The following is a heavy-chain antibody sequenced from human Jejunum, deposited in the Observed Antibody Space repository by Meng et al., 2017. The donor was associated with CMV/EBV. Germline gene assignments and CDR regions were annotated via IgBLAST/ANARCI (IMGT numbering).Heavy chain of an antibody. Sequence: SVRSYGRRWGRQAPGKGMEWVATIKSDGSEEQYVDSVRGRFTISRDNAKNSLHLQIDSLRAEDTAVYHCARDCSTSCPFQPRGDYWGQGTLVTVSS. CDR2: IKSDGSEE. CDR1: SVRSYG. CDR3: ARDCSTSCPFQPRGDY. D-gene: IGHD2-2*01. J-gene: IGHJ4*02. V-gene: IGHV3-7*01.